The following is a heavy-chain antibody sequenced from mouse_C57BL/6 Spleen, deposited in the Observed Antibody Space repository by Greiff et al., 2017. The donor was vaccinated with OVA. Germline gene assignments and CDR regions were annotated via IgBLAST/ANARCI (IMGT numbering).Heavy chain of an antibody. CDR1: GFTFSNYW. V-gene: IGHV6-3*01. CDR3: TVPFAY. CDR2: IRLKSDNYAT. J-gene: IGHJ3*01. Sequence: EVMLVESGGGLVQPGGSMKLSCVASGFTFSNYWMTWVRQSPEKGLEWVAQIRLKSDNYATHYAESVKGRFTISRDDSKRSVYLQMNNLRAEDTGIYYCTVPFAYWGQGTLVTVSA.